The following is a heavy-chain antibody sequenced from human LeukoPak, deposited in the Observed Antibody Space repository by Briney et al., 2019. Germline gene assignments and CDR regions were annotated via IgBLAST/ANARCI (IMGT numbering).Heavy chain of an antibody. CDR2: IDPSDSYT. Sequence: GESLKISCKGSGYSFTSYWISWVRQMPGKGLEWMGRIDPSDSYTNYSPSFQGHVTISADKSISTAYLQWSSLKASDTAMYYCARQDGNSKYYFDYWGQGTLVTVSS. V-gene: IGHV5-10-1*01. CDR1: GYSFTSYW. D-gene: IGHD1-1*01. J-gene: IGHJ4*02. CDR3: ARQDGNSKYYFDY.